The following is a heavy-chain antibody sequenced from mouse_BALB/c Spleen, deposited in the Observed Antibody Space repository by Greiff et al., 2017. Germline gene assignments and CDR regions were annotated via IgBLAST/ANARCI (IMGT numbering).Heavy chain of an antibody. CDR1: GFNIKDYY. J-gene: IGHJ3*01. V-gene: IGHV14-1*02. D-gene: IGHD5-1*01. CDR2: IDPENGNT. CDR3: ARWYLGAY. Sequence: VQLKQSGAELVRPGALVKLSCKASGFNIKDYYMHWVKQRPEQGLEWIGWIDPENGNTIYDPKFQGKASITADTSSNTAYLQLSSLTSEDTAVYYCARWYLGAYWGQGTLVTVSA.